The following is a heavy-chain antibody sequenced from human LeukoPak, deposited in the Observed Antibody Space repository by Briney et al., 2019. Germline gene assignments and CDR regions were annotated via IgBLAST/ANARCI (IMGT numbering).Heavy chain of an antibody. CDR2: INPSGGST. CDR3: ARSLLSIAAAIYGMDV. CDR1: GYTFTSYY. D-gene: IGHD6-13*01. J-gene: IGHJ6*02. Sequence: ASVKVSCKASGYTFTSYYMHWVRQAPGQGLEWMGIINPSGGSTSYAQKFQGRVTMTRDTSTSTVYTELSSLRSEDTAVYYCARSLLSIAAAIYGMDVWGQGTTVTVSS. V-gene: IGHV1-46*01.